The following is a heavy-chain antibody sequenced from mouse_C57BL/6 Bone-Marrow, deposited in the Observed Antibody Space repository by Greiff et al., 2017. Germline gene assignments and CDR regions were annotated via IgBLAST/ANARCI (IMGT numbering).Heavy chain of an antibody. Sequence: VQLQQPGAELVKPGASVKMSCKASGYTFTSYWITWVKQRPGQGLEWIGDIYPGSGSTNYNEKFKSKATLTGDTSSSTAYMQLSSLTSEDSAVWYCARAGAWFAYWGQGTLVTVSA. J-gene: IGHJ3*01. V-gene: IGHV1-55*01. CDR3: ARAGAWFAY. CDR2: IYPGSGST. D-gene: IGHD4-1*01. CDR1: GYTFTSYW.